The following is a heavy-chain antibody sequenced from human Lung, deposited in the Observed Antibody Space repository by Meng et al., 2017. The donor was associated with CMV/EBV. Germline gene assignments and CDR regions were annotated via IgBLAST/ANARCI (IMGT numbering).Heavy chain of an antibody. D-gene: IGHD6-6*01. V-gene: IGHV3-53*01. CDR1: GFTVSSTY. Sequence: GESLKISCAASGFTVSSTYMSWVRQAPGKGLEWASVIYSGGSTYYADAVKGRFTISRDNTQNTLYLQMNSLRPEDTAVYYCARDLGVWDSSSSSDCWGQGTLVTVSS. J-gene: IGHJ4*02. CDR2: IYSGGST. CDR3: ARDLGVWDSSSSSDC.